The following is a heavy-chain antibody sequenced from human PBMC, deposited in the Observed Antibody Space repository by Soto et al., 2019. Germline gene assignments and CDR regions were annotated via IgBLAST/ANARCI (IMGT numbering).Heavy chain of an antibody. D-gene: IGHD3-16*02. Sequence: EVQLLESGGGLVQPGGSLRLSCAASGFTFSSYAMSWVLQAPGKGLEWVSAISGSGGSTYYADSVKGRFTISRDNSKNTLYLQMNSLRAEDTAVYYCANSVWGSYRYTSYYFDYWGQGTLVTVSS. CDR2: ISGSGGST. CDR1: GFTFSSYA. J-gene: IGHJ4*02. V-gene: IGHV3-23*01. CDR3: ANSVWGSYRYTSYYFDY.